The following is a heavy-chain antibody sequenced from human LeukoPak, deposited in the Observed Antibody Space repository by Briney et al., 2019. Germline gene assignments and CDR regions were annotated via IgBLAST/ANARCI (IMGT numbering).Heavy chain of an antibody. CDR1: GFTFSSYW. V-gene: IGHV3-74*01. Sequence: QPGGSLRLSCAASGFTFSSYWMHWVHQAPGKGLVWVSRINSDGSMTGYADSVKGRFTISRDNSKNTLYLQMNSLRAGDTAVYYCARTLRGYSAYDSSFDYWGQGTLVTVSS. CDR2: INSDGSMT. CDR3: ARTLRGYSAYDSSFDY. J-gene: IGHJ4*02. D-gene: IGHD5-12*01.